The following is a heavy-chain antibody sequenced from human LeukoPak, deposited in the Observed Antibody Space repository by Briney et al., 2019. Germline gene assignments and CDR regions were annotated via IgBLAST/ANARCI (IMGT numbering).Heavy chain of an antibody. V-gene: IGHV3-74*01. CDR3: VRDSNLSFDY. CDR1: GLTLSTYW. D-gene: IGHD1-14*01. Sequence: PGGTLRLSCAVSGLTLSTYWMHWVRQAPGTRLVSVSHINTAGTATTYAASVKGRITFSRDNAKSTLYLEMNSLRAEDTAVYYCVRDSNLSFDYWGQGSLVSVSS. CDR2: INTAGTAT. J-gene: IGHJ4*02.